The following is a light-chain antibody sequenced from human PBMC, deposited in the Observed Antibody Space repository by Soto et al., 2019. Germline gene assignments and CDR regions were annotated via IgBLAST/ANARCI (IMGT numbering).Light chain of an antibody. V-gene: IGKV3-20*01. J-gene: IGKJ1*01. CDR3: QQYGSSPPT. CDR1: QSVSSSY. Sequence: DIVLTQSPGTLPLSQGERATLSCRASQSVSSSYLAWYQQKPGQGPRLLIYGASSRATGAPDRFSGSGSGTDFTLTINRLEPEDFALYYCQQYGSSPPTFGQGTKVDIK. CDR2: GAS.